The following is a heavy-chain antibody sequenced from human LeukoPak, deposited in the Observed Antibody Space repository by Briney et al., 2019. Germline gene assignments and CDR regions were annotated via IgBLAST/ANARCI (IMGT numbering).Heavy chain of an antibody. CDR3: ARGPSIAARYDAFDI. J-gene: IGHJ3*02. V-gene: IGHV3-48*03. CDR2: ISSSGNTI. CDR1: EFTFTSYE. D-gene: IGHD6-6*01. Sequence: GGSLRLSCADSEFTFTSYELNWVRQAPGKGLEWVSYISSSGNTISYADSVKGRFTISRDNAKNSLYLQVISLRAEDTAVYYCARGPSIAARYDAFDIWGQGTMVTVSS.